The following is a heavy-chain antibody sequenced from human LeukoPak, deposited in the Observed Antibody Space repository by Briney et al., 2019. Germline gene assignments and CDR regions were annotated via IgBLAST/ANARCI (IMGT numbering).Heavy chain of an antibody. Sequence: SETLSLTCAVYGGSFSGYYWSWIRQPPGKGLEWIGEINHSGSTYYNPSLKSRVTISVDTSKNQFSLKLSSVTAADTAVYYCARSDYGGNSCFDYWGQGTLVTVSS. D-gene: IGHD4-23*01. J-gene: IGHJ4*02. CDR3: ARSDYGGNSCFDY. CDR1: GGSFSGYY. V-gene: IGHV4-34*01. CDR2: INHSGST.